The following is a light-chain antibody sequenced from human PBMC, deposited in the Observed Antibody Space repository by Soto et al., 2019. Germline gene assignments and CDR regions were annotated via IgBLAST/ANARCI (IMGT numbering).Light chain of an antibody. CDR2: GTG. J-gene: IGKJ4*01. CDR3: QQYGGFPGALT. Sequence: EIVLTQSPATLYLSPGERATLSCRASQSVSSSYLALYQQKPGQSPRLLIYGTGTGAIVVPDRFSGSGSGTDFDLTISRLEPEDFAVYYCQQYGGFPGALTFGGGTKVEI. V-gene: IGKV3-20*01. CDR1: QSVSSSY.